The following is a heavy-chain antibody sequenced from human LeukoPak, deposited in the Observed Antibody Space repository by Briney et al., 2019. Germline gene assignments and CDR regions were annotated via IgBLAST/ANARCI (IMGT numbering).Heavy chain of an antibody. D-gene: IGHD3-3*02. J-gene: IGHJ4*02. CDR3: ARDSPRISDVWS. V-gene: IGHV1-69*01. CDR2: IIPILATT. Sequence: SVKVSCKASGGTFSYHVLSWVRQAPGQGLEWVGGIIPILATTNYAQKFQGRVTITADESTNTAYMELSSLRSADTAIYYCARDSPRISDVWSWGQGTLVTVSP. CDR1: GGTFSYHV.